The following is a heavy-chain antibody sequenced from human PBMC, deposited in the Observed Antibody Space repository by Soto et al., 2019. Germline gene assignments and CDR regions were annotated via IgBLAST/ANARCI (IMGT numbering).Heavy chain of an antibody. CDR3: ARVSSTMVRGVPGDY. CDR2: IWYDGSNK. V-gene: IGHV3-30*19. D-gene: IGHD3-10*01. J-gene: IGHJ4*02. Sequence: QVQLVESGGGVVQPGRSLRLSCAASGFTFSSYGMHWVRQAPGKGLEWVAVIWYDGSNKYYADSVKGRFTISRDNSKNTLYLQMNSLRAEDTAVYYCARVSSTMVRGVPGDYWGQGTLVTVSS. CDR1: GFTFSSYG.